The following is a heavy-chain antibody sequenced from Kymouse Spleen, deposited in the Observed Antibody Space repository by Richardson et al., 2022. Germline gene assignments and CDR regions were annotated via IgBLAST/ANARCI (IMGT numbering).Heavy chain of an antibody. Sequence: RQSPSRGLEWLGRTYYRSKWYNDYAVSVKSRITINPDTSKNQFSLQLNSVTPEDTAVYYCARGGLGSGMDVWGQGTTVTVSS. CDR2: TYYRSKWYN. D-gene: IGHD6-19*01,IGHD7-27*02. V-gene: IGHV6-1*01. J-gene: IGHJ6*02. CDR3: ARGGLGSGMDV.